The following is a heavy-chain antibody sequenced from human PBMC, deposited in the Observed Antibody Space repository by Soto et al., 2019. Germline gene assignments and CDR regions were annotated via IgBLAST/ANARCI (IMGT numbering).Heavy chain of an antibody. J-gene: IGHJ4*02. D-gene: IGHD2-15*01. V-gene: IGHV1-3*01. CDR3: ARGESVVGDY. CDR1: VYAFTSYA. Sequence: GASVKVSCKASVYAFTSYAIHWVRQAPGQRLEWMGWINPGNGNTKCSQKFQDRVTITRDTSASTAYMELSSLRSEDTAVYYCARGESVVGDYWGQGTLVTVS. CDR2: INPGNGNT.